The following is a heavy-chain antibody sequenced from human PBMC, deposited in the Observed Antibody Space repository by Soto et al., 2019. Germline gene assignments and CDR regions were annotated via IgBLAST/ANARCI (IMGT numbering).Heavy chain of an antibody. D-gene: IGHD2-2*01. CDR3: TRYSGIVLVPVTSMDV. J-gene: IGHJ6*02. CDR1: GFIFSTYA. Sequence: QVQLVESGGGVVQPGRSLRLSCAASGFIFSTYAMHWVRQAPGKGLEWVALISYDGGNEYYADSVKGRFTISRDDSENTLYLQMIGLIAEDTAVYYGTRYSGIVLVPVTSMDVWGQGTTVTVSS. V-gene: IGHV3-30-3*01. CDR2: ISYDGGNE.